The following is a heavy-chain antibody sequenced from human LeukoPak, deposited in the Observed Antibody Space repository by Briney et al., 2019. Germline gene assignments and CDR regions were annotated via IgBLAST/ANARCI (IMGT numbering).Heavy chain of an antibody. V-gene: IGHV5-51*01. CDR2: IYPGDSDT. CDR1: GYSFTSRW. J-gene: IGHJ4*02. Sequence: GESLKISCKASGYSFTSRWVGWVRQMPGKGLEWMGIIYPGDSDTTYSPSFQGQVTISVDKSISTAYLQWSSLKASDTAIYYCGRLLGSGSVGYFDYWGQGTLATVSS. D-gene: IGHD3-10*01. CDR3: GRLLGSGSVGYFDY.